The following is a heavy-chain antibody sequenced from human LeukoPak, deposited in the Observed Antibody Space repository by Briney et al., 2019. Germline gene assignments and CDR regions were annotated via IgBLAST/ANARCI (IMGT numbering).Heavy chain of an antibody. Sequence: GGSLRLSCAASGFTFSSYAMHWVRQAPGKGLEWVAVISYDGSNKYYADSVKGRFTISRDNSKNTLYLQMNGLRAEDTAVYYCARVRSYYGDYWSFDYWGQGTLVTVSS. V-gene: IGHV3-30-3*01. CDR3: ARVRSYYGDYWSFDY. CDR1: GFTFSSYA. CDR2: ISYDGSNK. D-gene: IGHD4-17*01. J-gene: IGHJ4*02.